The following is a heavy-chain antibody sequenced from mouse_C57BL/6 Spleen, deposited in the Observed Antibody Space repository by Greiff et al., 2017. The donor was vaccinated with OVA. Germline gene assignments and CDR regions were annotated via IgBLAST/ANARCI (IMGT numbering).Heavy chain of an antibody. D-gene: IGHD3-2*02. CDR3: SRRTAQATYFDY. V-gene: IGHV1-64*01. CDR2: IHPNSGST. Sequence: QVQLQQPGAELVKPGASVKLSCKASGYTFTSYWMTWVKQRPGQGLEWIGMIHPNSGSTNYNEKLKSKATLTVDKSSSTGYMQLISRTSEDAAVDYCSRRTAQATYFDYWGKGTTLSVAS. J-gene: IGHJ2*01. CDR1: GYTFTSYW.